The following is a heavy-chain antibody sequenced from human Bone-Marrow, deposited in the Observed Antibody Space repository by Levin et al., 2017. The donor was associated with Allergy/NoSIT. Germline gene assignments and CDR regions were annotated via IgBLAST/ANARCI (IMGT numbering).Heavy chain of an antibody. CDR1: GGSISSSNW. D-gene: IGHD2-15*01. Sequence: SETLSLTCAVSGGSISSSNWWSWVRQPPGKGLEWIGEIYHSGSTNYNPSLKSRVTISVDKSKNQFSLKLSSVTAADTAVYYCARIEVVAGPNWFDPWGQGTLVTVSS. CDR2: IYHSGST. J-gene: IGHJ5*02. CDR3: ARIEVVAGPNWFDP. V-gene: IGHV4-4*02.